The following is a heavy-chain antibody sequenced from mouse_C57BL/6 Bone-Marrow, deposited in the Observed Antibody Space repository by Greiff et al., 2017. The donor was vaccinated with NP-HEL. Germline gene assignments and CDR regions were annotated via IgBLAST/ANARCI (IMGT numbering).Heavy chain of an antibody. D-gene: IGHD2-4*01. Sequence: VQLQQPGAELVRPGTSVNLSCKASGYPFTSYWMHWVKQRPGQGLEWIGVIDPSDSYTNYNQKFKGKATLTVDTSSSTAYMQLSSLTSEDSAVYYCARAHYYDYDGFAYWGQGTLVTVSA. CDR1: GYPFTSYW. V-gene: IGHV1-59*01. J-gene: IGHJ3*01. CDR3: ARAHYYDYDGFAY. CDR2: IDPSDSYT.